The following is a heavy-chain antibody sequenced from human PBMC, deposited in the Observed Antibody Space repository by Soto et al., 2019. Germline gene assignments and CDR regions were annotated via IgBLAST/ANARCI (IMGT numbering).Heavy chain of an antibody. Sequence: QLQLQESGPGLVKPWETLSLTCTVSGDSISSSNYFWGWIRQPPGKGLEWIGTIFYSGSTYYNPSLKSRVTLSVDTSKNQCSLRLTSVTAADTALYYCARRYGWLYFDYWGQGSLVTVSS. J-gene: IGHJ4*02. CDR2: IFYSGST. CDR3: ARRYGWLYFDY. D-gene: IGHD6-19*01. CDR1: GDSISSSNYF. V-gene: IGHV4-39*01.